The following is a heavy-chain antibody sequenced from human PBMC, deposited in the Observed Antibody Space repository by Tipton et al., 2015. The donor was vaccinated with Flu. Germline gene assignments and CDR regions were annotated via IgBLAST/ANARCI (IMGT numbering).Heavy chain of an antibody. V-gene: IGHV4-59*12. J-gene: IGHJ4*02. CDR3: ATRGSFSGSQSDDY. CDR2: IYYSGST. CDR1: GGSISYYY. Sequence: TLSLTCTVSGGSISYYYWSWIRQPPGKGLEWIGYIYYSGSTNYNPSLKSRVTTSVDTSKNQFSLRLSSLTAADTAVYYCATRGSFSGSQSDDYWDQGTLVTVSA. D-gene: IGHD1-26*01.